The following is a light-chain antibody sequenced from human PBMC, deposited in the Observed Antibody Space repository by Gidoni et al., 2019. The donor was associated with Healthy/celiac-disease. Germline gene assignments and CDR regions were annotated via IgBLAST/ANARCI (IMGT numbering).Light chain of an antibody. V-gene: IGKV1-39*01. Sequence: DIQMTQSPSSLSASVGDRVTITCRASQSISSYLNWYQQKPGKAPKLLIYAASSLQSGVPSRFSGSGSGTDFTLTISSLQPEDFATYYCQQSYSTPLXVXGGTKVEIK. CDR1: QSISSY. J-gene: IGKJ4*01. CDR2: AAS. CDR3: QQSYSTPLX.